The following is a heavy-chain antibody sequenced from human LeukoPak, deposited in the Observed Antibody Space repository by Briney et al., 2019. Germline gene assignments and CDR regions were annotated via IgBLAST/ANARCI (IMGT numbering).Heavy chain of an antibody. Sequence: DGSNKYYADSVKGRFTISRDNSKNTLYLQMNSLRAEDTAVYYCARDPKVAVAGAYYYGMDVWGQGTTVTVSS. V-gene: IGHV3-30-3*01. J-gene: IGHJ6*02. CDR3: ARDPKVAVAGAYYYGMDV. D-gene: IGHD6-19*01. CDR2: DGSNK.